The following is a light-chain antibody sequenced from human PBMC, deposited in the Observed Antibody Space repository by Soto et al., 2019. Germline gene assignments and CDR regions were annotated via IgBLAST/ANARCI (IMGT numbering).Light chain of an antibody. CDR3: CSYAGTYTYV. CDR2: DVN. V-gene: IGLV2-11*01. CDR1: SSDVGGYNY. Sequence: QSALTQPHSVSGSPGQSVTISCTGTSSDVGGYNYVSWYQQHPGKVPKVMVYDVNKRPSGVSDRFSGSKSGNTASLSISGLQAEDEADYYCCSYAGTYTYVFGTGTKVTVL. J-gene: IGLJ1*01.